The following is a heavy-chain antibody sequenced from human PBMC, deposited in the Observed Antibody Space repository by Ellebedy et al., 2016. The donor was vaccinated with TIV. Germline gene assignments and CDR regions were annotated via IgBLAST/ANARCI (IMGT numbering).Heavy chain of an antibody. V-gene: IGHV3-74*01. Sequence: GGSLRLXXAASGFTFSSYWMHWVRQAPGKGLVWVSRINSDVRSTSYADSVKGRFTISRDNAKNTMYLQMNSLRAEDTAVYYCTKEGQWLVPGDYWGQGTLVTVSS. CDR1: GFTFSSYW. D-gene: IGHD6-19*01. CDR3: TKEGQWLVPGDY. J-gene: IGHJ4*02. CDR2: INSDVRST.